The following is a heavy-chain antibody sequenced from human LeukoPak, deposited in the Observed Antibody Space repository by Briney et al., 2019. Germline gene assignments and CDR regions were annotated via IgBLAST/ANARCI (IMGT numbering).Heavy chain of an antibody. CDR1: GYTFTGYY. D-gene: IGHD6-13*01. CDR2: INPNSGGT. CDR3: AVVQPGSSSWRGDY. J-gene: IGHJ4*02. V-gene: IGHV1-2*02. Sequence: ASVKVSCKASGYTFTGYYMHWVRQAPGQGLEWMGWINPNSGGTNYAQKFQGRVTMTRDTSISTAYMELSRLRSDDTRVYYCAVVQPGSSSWRGDYWGQGTLVTVSS.